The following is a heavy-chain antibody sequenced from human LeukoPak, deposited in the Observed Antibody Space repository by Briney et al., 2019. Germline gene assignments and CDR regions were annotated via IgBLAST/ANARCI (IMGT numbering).Heavy chain of an antibody. CDR1: GGSFSGYY. Sequence: SETLSLTCAVYGGSFSGYYWSWIRQPPGKGLEWIGEINHSGSTNYNPSLKSRVTISVDTSKNQFSLKLSSVTAADTAVYYCARATRGRKSCIAAPQRTFDYWGQGTLVTVSS. CDR2: INHSGST. D-gene: IGHD6-6*01. J-gene: IGHJ4*02. CDR3: ARATRGRKSCIAAPQRTFDY. V-gene: IGHV4-34*01.